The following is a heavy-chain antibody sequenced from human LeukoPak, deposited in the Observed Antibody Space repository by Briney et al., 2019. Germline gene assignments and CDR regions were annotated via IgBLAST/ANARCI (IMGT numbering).Heavy chain of an antibody. CDR1: GFTFSSYA. CDR3: AKDGVSDFWSGYYLDY. CDR2: ISGSGGST. V-gene: IGHV3-23*01. D-gene: IGHD3-3*01. J-gene: IGHJ4*02. Sequence: GGSLRLSCAASGFTFSSYAISLGRQPPGKGRGWGSAISGSGGSTYYADSVKGRFTISRDNSTKTPYLQLNSLRADDTAAYYSAKDGVSDFWSGYYLDYWGQGTLVTVSS.